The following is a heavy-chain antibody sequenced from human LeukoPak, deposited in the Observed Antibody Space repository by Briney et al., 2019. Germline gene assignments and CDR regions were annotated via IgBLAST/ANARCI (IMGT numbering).Heavy chain of an antibody. D-gene: IGHD4-17*01. CDR2: IKQDGSEK. CDR3: ARDGGYGDYDPYYFDY. J-gene: IGHJ4*02. Sequence: PGGSLRLSCAASGSTFSSYWMSWVRQAPGKGLEWVANIKQDGSEKYYVDSVKGRFTISRDNAKNSLYLQMNSLRAEDTAVYYCARDGGYGDYDPYYFDYWGQGTLVTVSS. V-gene: IGHV3-7*03. CDR1: GSTFSSYW.